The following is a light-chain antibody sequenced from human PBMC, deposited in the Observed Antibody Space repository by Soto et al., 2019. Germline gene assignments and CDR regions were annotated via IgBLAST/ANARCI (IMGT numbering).Light chain of an antibody. CDR1: QSISSY. J-gene: IGKJ5*01. Sequence: DIQMTQSPSSLSASVGDRVTITCRASQSISSYLNWYQQRPGKAPNLLIYAASSLQSGVPSRFSGSGSGTDFTLTINSLQPEDFATYYCQQSYSDPLTFGQGTRLE. CDR2: AAS. V-gene: IGKV1-39*01. CDR3: QQSYSDPLT.